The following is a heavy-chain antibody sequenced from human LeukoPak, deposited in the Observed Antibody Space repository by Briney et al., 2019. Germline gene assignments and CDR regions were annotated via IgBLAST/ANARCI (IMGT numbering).Heavy chain of an antibody. J-gene: IGHJ4*02. D-gene: IGHD6-6*01. CDR2: IYYSGST. V-gene: IGHV4-39*07. CDR1: GGSISSSSYY. CDR3: AREDIAARPFDY. Sequence: PSETLSLTCTVSGGSISSSSYYWGWIRQPPGKGLEWIGSIYYSGSTYYNPSLKSRVTISVDTSKNQFSLKLSSVTAADTAVYYCAREDIAARPFDYWGQGTLVTVSS.